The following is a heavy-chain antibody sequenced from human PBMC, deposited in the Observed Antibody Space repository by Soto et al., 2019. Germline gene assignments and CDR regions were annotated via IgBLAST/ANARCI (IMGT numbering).Heavy chain of an antibody. Sequence: SETLSLTCAVYGGSFSGYYWSWIRQPPGKGLEWIGEINHSGSTNYNPSLKSRVTISVDTSKNQFSLKLSSVTAADTAVYYCARYRRYCSGGRCYSKDDAFDIWGQGTMVTVSS. D-gene: IGHD2-15*01. CDR2: INHSGST. CDR1: GGSFSGYY. V-gene: IGHV4-34*01. J-gene: IGHJ3*02. CDR3: ARYRRYCSGGRCYSKDDAFDI.